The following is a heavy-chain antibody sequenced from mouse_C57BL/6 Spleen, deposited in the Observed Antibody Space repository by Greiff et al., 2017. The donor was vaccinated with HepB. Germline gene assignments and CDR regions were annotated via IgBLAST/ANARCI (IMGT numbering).Heavy chain of an antibody. CDR1: GYSITSGYY. Sequence: EVQLVESGPGLVKPSQSLSLTCSVTGYSITSGYYWNWIRQFPGNKLEWMGYISYDGSNNYNPSLKNRISITRDTSKNQFFLKLNSVTTEDTATYYCASEGFYYDYAWFAYWGQGTLVTVSA. CDR2: ISYDGSN. CDR3: ASEGFYYDYAWFAY. D-gene: IGHD2-4*01. V-gene: IGHV3-6*01. J-gene: IGHJ3*01.